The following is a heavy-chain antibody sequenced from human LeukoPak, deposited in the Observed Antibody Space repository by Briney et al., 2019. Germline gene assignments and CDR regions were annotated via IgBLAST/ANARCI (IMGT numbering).Heavy chain of an antibody. V-gene: IGHV4-59*08. D-gene: IGHD2-2*01. CDR2: IYYSGST. J-gene: IGHJ3*02. CDR1: GGSISSYY. CDR3: ARRSSRGTRMYAFDI. Sequence: AETLSLTCTVSGGSISSYYWRWIRQPPGKGLEGIGYIYYSGSTNYNPSLKSRVTISVDTSKNQFSLKLSSVTAADTAVYYCARRSSRGTRMYAFDIWGQGTMVTVSS.